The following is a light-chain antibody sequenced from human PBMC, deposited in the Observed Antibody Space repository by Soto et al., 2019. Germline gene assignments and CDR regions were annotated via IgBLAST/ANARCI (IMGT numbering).Light chain of an antibody. CDR1: QSVSTY. V-gene: IGKV3-11*01. CDR2: DAS. CDR3: QQRSNWPPL. J-gene: IGKJ3*01. Sequence: EIVLTQSPATLSLSPGERATLSCRASQSVSTYLAWYHQTPGQAPRLLIYDASNRATGIPARFSGSGSGTDFTLTISSLEPEDFAVYYCQQRSNWPPLFGPGTKVDIK.